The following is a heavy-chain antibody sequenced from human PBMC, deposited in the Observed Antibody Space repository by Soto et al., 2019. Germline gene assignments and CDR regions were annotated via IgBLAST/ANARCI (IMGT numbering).Heavy chain of an antibody. D-gene: IGHD6-13*01. Sequence: PSETLSLTCTVSGGSISSSSYYWGWIRQPPGKGLEWIGSIYYSGSTYYNPSLKSRVTISVDTSKNQFSLKLSSVTAADTAVYYCARRVRIAAAGIDWFDPWGQGTLVTVSS. J-gene: IGHJ5*02. V-gene: IGHV4-39*01. CDR3: ARRVRIAAAGIDWFDP. CDR1: GGSISSSSYY. CDR2: IYYSGST.